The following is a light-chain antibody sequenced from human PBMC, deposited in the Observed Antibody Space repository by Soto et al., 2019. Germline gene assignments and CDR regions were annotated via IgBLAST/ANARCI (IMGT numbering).Light chain of an antibody. CDR3: QQFDTYPLT. J-gene: IGKJ5*01. V-gene: IGKV1-13*02. CDR1: QGVSSA. CDR2: DAS. Sequence: AIQLTQSPSSLSASVGDRVTITCRASQGVSSAFAWYQQKPGKVPKLLIYDASSLQSGVPSRFSGSQSGREFTLTISSLQPEDFATYYCQQFDTYPLTVGQGTRLEI.